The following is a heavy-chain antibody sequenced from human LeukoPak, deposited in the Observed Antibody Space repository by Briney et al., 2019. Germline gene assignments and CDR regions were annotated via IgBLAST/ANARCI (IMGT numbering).Heavy chain of an antibody. J-gene: IGHJ3*02. Sequence: PSQTLSLTCAVSGGSISSGSYSWSWIRQPPGKGLEWIGYIFYTGGTYYNPSLKSRVTISVDTSKNQFSLKLSSVTAADTAVYYCARWTVTTPYDAFDIWGQGTMVTVSS. CDR1: GGSISSGSYS. CDR2: IFYTGGT. V-gene: IGHV4-30-4*07. CDR3: ARWTVTTPYDAFDI. D-gene: IGHD4-17*01.